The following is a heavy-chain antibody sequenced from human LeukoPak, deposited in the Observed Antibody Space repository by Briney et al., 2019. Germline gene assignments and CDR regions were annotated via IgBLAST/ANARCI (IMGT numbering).Heavy chain of an antibody. J-gene: IGHJ1*01. V-gene: IGHV3-30*01. CDR3: ARAPYCGGDCHPFSEYIQH. CDR1: GFTFSNYG. Sequence: GGSLRLSCAASGFTFSNYGMHWLRQAPGKGLEWVAVISKDGTNKYYADSVKDRFTFSRDNSKNTLYLQMNSLRAEDTAVYYCARAPYCGGDCHPFSEYIQHWGQGTLVTVSS. CDR2: ISKDGTNK. D-gene: IGHD2-21*02.